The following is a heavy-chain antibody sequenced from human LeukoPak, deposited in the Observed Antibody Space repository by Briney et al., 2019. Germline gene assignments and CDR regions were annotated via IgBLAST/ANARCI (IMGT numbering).Heavy chain of an antibody. D-gene: IGHD3-10*01. CDR2: ISSTGTSL. J-gene: IGHJ4*02. Sequence: AGGSLRLSCAASGFTFSDYYMSWFRQAPGKGLEWISYISSTGTSLFYADSVKGRFTISKDNAQSSLYLQMNSLRAEDTAVYYCARVSPYYYGSSPYYPNYWGQGALVTVSS. CDR3: ARVSPYYYGSSPYYPNY. CDR1: GFTFSDYY. V-gene: IGHV3-11*01.